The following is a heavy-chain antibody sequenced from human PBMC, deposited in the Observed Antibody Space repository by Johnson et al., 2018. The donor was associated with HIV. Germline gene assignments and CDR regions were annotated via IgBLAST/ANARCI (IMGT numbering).Heavy chain of an antibody. CDR3: ARSRHGGIQPSDAFDV. CDR2: INSDGSST. CDR1: GFTFSSYW. V-gene: IGHV3-74*01. J-gene: IGHJ3*01. D-gene: IGHD3-16*01. Sequence: VQLVESGGGLVQPGGSLRLSCAASGFTFSSYWMHWVRQAPGKGLVWVSRINSDGSSTSYADSVKGRFTISRDTSKNTLYLQMNSLRAEDTAVYYCARSRHGGIQPSDAFDVWGQGTMVTVSS.